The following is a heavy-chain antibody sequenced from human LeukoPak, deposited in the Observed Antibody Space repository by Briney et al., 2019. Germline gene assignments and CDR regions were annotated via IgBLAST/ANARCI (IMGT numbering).Heavy chain of an antibody. Sequence: PSETLSLTCTVSGGSISSYYWSWIRQPPGKGLEWIGYIYYGGSTNYNPSLKSRVTISVDTSKNQFSLKLSSVTAADTAVYYCARRAAYYYGSGSFDYWGQGTLVTVSS. CDR2: IYYGGST. CDR3: ARRAAYYYGSGSFDY. D-gene: IGHD3-10*01. V-gene: IGHV4-59*01. J-gene: IGHJ4*02. CDR1: GGSISSYY.